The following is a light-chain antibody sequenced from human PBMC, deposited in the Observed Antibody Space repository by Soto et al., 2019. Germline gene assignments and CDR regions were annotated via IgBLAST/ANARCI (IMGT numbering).Light chain of an antibody. CDR2: EVS. J-gene: IGLJ2*01. CDR1: SSDVGGYNY. Sequence: QSAPTQPPSASGSPGQSVTISCTGTSSDVGGYNYVSWYQHHPGKAPKLMIYEVSKRPSGVPDRFSGSKSGNTASLTVSGLQAEDEADYYCSSYAGSNNPVFGGGTKLTVL. V-gene: IGLV2-8*01. CDR3: SSYAGSNNPV.